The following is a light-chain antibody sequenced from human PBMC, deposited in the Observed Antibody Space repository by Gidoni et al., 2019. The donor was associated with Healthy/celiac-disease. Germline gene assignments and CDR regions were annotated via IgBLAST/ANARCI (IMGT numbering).Light chain of an antibody. V-gene: IGKV3-11*01. CDR3: QQRSTL. J-gene: IGKJ4*01. Sequence: EIVLTQSPATLSSSPGERATLSCSASQSVSSYLAWYQQKPGQAPRLLIYDASNRATGIPARFSGSVSGTDLTLTISSLEPEDFAVYYCQQRSTLFGGGTKVEIK. CDR1: QSVSSY. CDR2: DAS.